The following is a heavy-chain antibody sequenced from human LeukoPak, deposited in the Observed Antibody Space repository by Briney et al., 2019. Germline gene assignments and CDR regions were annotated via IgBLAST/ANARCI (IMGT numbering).Heavy chain of an antibody. CDR3: ATEGIYGSGSYNFDY. D-gene: IGHD3-10*01. V-gene: IGHV1-24*01. J-gene: IGHJ4*02. Sequence: APVKVSCKVSGYTLTELSMHWVRQAPGKGLEWMGGFDPEDGETIYAQKFQGRVTMTEDTSTDTAYMELSSLRSEDTAVYYCATEGIYGSGSYNFDYWGQGTLVTVSS. CDR1: GYTLTELS. CDR2: FDPEDGET.